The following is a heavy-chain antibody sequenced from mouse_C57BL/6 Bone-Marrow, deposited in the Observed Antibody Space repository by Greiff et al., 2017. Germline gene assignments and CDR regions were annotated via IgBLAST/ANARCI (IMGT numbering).Heavy chain of an antibody. CDR1: GYTFTDYY. J-gene: IGHJ2*01. CDR3: ANGQLRNFDY. D-gene: IGHD3-2*02. Sequence: EVQLQQSGPVLVKPGASVKMSCKASGYTFTDYYMNWVKQSHGKSLEWIGVINPYNGGTSYNQKFKGKATLTVDKSSSTAYMELNSLTSEDSAVYYCANGQLRNFDYWGQGTTLTVSS. CDR2: INPYNGGT. V-gene: IGHV1-19*01.